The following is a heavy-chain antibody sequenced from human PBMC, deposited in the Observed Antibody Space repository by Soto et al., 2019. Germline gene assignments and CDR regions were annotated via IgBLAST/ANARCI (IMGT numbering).Heavy chain of an antibody. CDR1: GGSVSNNGAA. D-gene: IGHD4-4*01. CDR2: TYYRSRWHT. V-gene: IGHV6-1*01. J-gene: IGHJ4*02. Sequence: PSQTLSLTCVISGGSVSNNGAAWNWIRQSPSRGLEWLGRTYYRSRWHTDYAVSMKGRITITPDTSKNQFSLQVNSVTPEDTALYYCSRDPPAYHSAFDSWGQGTLVTVSS. CDR3: SRDPPAYHSAFDS.